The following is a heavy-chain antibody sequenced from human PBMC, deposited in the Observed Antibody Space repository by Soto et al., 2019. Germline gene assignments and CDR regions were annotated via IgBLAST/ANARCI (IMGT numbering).Heavy chain of an antibody. CDR3: AREDSIIIPALSDF. CDR2: ISKSDYT. Sequence: PGGSLRLSCTVSGFAFNNYGINWVRQAPGQGLEWVSSISKSDYTYYSDSVKGRFTISRDNAKNSVSLQMNTLRVEDTAVYYCAREDSIIIPALSDFWGQGTQVTVSS. V-gene: IGHV3-21*01. D-gene: IGHD2-2*01. J-gene: IGHJ4*02. CDR1: GFAFNNYG.